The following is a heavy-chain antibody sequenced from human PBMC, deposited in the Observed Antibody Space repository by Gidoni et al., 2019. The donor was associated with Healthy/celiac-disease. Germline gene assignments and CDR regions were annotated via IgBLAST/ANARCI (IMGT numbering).Heavy chain of an antibody. Sequence: QVQLVESGGGLVKPGGSLRLSCAASGFTFSDYYMSWIRQAQGKGLEWGSYISSSSSYTNYADSVKGRFTISRDNAKNSLYLQMNSLRAEDTAVYYCASGGKGLGYYYYGMDVWGQGTTVTVSS. CDR3: ASGGKGLGYYYYGMDV. CDR1: GFTFSDYY. D-gene: IGHD3-16*01. J-gene: IGHJ6*02. CDR2: ISSSSSYT. V-gene: IGHV3-11*05.